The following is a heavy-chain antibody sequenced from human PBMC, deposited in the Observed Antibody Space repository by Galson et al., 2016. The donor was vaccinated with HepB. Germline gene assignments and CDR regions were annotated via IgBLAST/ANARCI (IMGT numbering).Heavy chain of an antibody. CDR3: ARGVGGGGDYSEGYYYHYYMDV. Sequence: SVKVSCKASGYMFISYGISWVRQAPGQGLEWMGWISTFNGKTDYARKFQGRVTMTTDTSTNTALMGLRSLRSDDTAVYYCARGVGGGGDYSEGYYYHYYMDVWGTGTTVTVTS. CDR1: GYMFISYG. CDR2: ISTFNGKT. J-gene: IGHJ6*03. V-gene: IGHV1-18*04. D-gene: IGHD2-15*01.